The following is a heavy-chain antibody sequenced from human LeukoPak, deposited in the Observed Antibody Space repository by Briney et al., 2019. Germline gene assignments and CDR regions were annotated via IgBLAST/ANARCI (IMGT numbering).Heavy chain of an antibody. Sequence: GGSLRLSCAASRFTFSSYNMNWVRQAPGKGLEWVSYISSSCGTIYYADSVKGRFTISRDNAKNSLYLQMNSLRAEDTAVYYCARDRGDSSSSELYFDYWGQGTLVTVSS. CDR3: ARDRGDSSSSELYFDY. J-gene: IGHJ4*02. CDR2: ISSSCGTI. CDR1: RFTFSSYN. V-gene: IGHV3-48*01. D-gene: IGHD6-6*01.